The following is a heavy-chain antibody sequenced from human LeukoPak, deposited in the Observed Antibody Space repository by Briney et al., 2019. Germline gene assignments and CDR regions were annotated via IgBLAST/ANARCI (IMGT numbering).Heavy chain of an antibody. CDR3: ARQAYIFDNNEYYYGGLDL. D-gene: IGHD3-22*01. CDR2: ISGSGGST. V-gene: IGHV3-23*01. Sequence: GGSLRLSCAASGFTFSSYAMSWVRQAPGKGLEWVSAISGSGGSTYYADSVKGRFTISRDNSKNTLYLQMSSLRAEDTAVYFCARQAYIFDNNEYYYGGLDLWGQGTLVTVSS. CDR1: GFTFSSYA. J-gene: IGHJ5*02.